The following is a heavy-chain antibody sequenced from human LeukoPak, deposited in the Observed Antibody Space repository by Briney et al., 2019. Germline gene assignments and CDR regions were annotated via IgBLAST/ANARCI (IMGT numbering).Heavy chain of an antibody. Sequence: GGSLRLSCAASGFTFSSYAMSWVRQAPGKGLEWVSAISGSGGSTYYADSVKGRFTISRDNSKNTLYLQMNSLRAEDTAVYYCAKGSRITMIVVVNTLFQHWGQGTLVTVSS. CDR3: AKGSRITMIVVVNTLFQH. V-gene: IGHV3-23*01. D-gene: IGHD3-22*01. CDR1: GFTFSSYA. J-gene: IGHJ1*01. CDR2: ISGSGGST.